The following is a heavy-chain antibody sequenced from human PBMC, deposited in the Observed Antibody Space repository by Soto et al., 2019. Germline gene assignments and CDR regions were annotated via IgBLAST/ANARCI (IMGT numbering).Heavy chain of an antibody. CDR2: IYYSGST. D-gene: IGHD2-21*02. V-gene: IGHV4-59*01. CDR1: GGSISSYY. J-gene: IGHJ4*02. CDR3: ARLTYCGGDCYIPDY. Sequence: SETLSLTCTVSGGSISSYYWSWIRQPPGKGLEWIGYIYYSGSTNYNPSLKSRVTISVDTSKNQFSLKLSSVTAADTAVYYCARLTYCGGDCYIPDYWGQGTLVTVSS.